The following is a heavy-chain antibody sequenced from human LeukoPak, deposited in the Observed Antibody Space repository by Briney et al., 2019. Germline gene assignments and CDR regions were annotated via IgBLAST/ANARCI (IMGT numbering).Heavy chain of an antibody. Sequence: SETLSLTCTVSGGSISSSSYYWGWIRQPPGKGLEWIGSIYYSGSTYYNPSLKSRVTISVDTSKNQFSLKLSPVTAADTAVYYCARHGTGGYSSSWYEDWGQGTLVTVSS. J-gene: IGHJ4*02. CDR1: GGSISSSSYY. CDR3: ARHGTGGYSSSWYED. CDR2: IYYSGST. D-gene: IGHD6-13*01. V-gene: IGHV4-39*01.